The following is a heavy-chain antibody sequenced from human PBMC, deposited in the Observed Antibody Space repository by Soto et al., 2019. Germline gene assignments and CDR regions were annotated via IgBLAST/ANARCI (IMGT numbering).Heavy chain of an antibody. D-gene: IGHD6-13*01. CDR2: IIPIFGTA. J-gene: IGHJ6*02. Sequence: QVQLVQSGAEVKKPGSSVKVSCKASGGTFSSYAISWVRQAPGQGREWMGGIIPIFGTANYAQKFQGRVTITADESTSTAYMGLSSLRSEDTAVYCCARGFEAAAGVDYYYYCGRDVWGQGTTVTVSS. CDR1: GGTFSSYA. V-gene: IGHV1-69*12. CDR3: ARGFEAAAGVDYYYYCGRDV.